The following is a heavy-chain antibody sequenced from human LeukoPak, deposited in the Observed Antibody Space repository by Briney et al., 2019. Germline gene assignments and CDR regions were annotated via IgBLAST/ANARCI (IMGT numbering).Heavy chain of an antibody. CDR3: ARDRVYMDV. J-gene: IGHJ6*03. CDR2: INHSGST. CDR1: GGSFSGYY. V-gene: IGHV4-34*01. Sequence: SETLSLTCAVYGGSFSGYYWSWIRQPPGKGLEWIGEINHSGSTNYNPSLKSRVTISVDTSKNQFSLKLSFVTAADTAVYYCARDRVYMDVWGKGTTVTVSS. D-gene: IGHD1-14*01.